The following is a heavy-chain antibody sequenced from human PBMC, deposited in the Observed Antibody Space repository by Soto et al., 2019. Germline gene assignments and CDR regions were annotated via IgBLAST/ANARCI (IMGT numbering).Heavy chain of an antibody. CDR2: NSAHNGNT. CDR1: GYAFTTYG. Sequence: QVHLVQSGAEVKKPGASVKVSCKGSGYAFTTYGITWVRQAPGQGLEWMGWNSAHNGNTNYAQKLQGRVTVTRDTSTSTAYMELRSLGSDDTAVYYCARGRYGDYGSQGALVTVSS. J-gene: IGHJ4*02. V-gene: IGHV1-18*01. CDR3: ARGRYGDY. D-gene: IGHD1-1*01.